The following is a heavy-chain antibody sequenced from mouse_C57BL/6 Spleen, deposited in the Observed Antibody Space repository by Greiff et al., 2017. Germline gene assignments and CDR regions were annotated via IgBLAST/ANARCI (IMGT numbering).Heavy chain of an antibody. V-gene: IGHV5-9-1*02. D-gene: IGHD2-3*01. CDR2: ISSGGDYI. Sequence: EVMLVESGEGLVKPGGSLKLSCAASGFTFSSYAMSWVRQTPEKRLEWVAYISSGGDYIYYADTVKGRFTISRDNARNTLYLQMSSLKSEDTAIYYCTRDPLYDYYFDYWGQGTSLTVSS. CDR3: TRDPLYDYYFDY. J-gene: IGHJ2*02. CDR1: GFTFSSYA.